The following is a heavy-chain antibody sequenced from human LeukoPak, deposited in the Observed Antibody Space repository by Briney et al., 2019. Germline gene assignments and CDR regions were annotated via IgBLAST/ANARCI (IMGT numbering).Heavy chain of an antibody. D-gene: IGHD5-18*01. CDR2: INSDGSST. V-gene: IGHV3-74*01. CDR1: GFTFSSYW. CDR3: AKDGRRSIQLWPYYYYYYMDV. J-gene: IGHJ6*03. Sequence: GGSLRLSCAASGFTFSSYWMHWVRQAPGKGLVWVSRINSDGSSTSYADSVKGRFTISRDNSKNTLYLQMNSLRAEDTAVYYCAKDGRRSIQLWPYYYYYYMDVWGKGTTVTVSS.